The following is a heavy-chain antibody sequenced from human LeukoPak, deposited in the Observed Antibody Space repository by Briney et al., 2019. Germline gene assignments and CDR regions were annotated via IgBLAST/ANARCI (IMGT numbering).Heavy chain of an antibody. CDR3: AGVGGHCSGTTCWGYYFDE. D-gene: IGHD2-15*01. CDR1: GFTFSDYY. Sequence: PGGSLRLSCAASGFTFSDYYMTWIRQAPGKGLEWVSYITSSSSYTNYADSVRGRFTISRDNAKNSLYLQMNSLRAEDAAVYYCAGVGGHCSGTTCWGYYFDEWGQGTLVTVS. V-gene: IGHV3-11*05. CDR2: ITSSSSYT. J-gene: IGHJ4*02.